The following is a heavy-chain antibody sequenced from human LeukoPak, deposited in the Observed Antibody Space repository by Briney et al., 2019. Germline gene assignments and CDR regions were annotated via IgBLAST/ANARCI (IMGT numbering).Heavy chain of an antibody. CDR1: GFTFTTYW. CDR3: ARDVGGSLDY. CDR2: IKGDESTR. Sequence: PGGPLRLSCAASGFTFTTYWMAWVRQAPGKGLEWVANIKGDESTRHQADSVKGRFTISRDNTQNSVYLQMSSLRGEDTAVYYCARDVGGSLDYWGQGTLVTVS. V-gene: IGHV3-7*01. D-gene: IGHD1-26*01. J-gene: IGHJ4*02.